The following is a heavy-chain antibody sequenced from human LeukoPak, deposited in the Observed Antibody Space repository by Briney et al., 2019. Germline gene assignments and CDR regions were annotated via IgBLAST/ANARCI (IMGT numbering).Heavy chain of an antibody. J-gene: IGHJ4*02. CDR2: ISAYNGNT. Sequence: GASVKVSCKASGYTFTSYGISWVRQAPGQGLEWMGWISAYNGNTNYAQKLQGRVTMTTDTSTSTAYMELRSLRSDDTAVYHCARFLYDILTGSSAGGDYWGQGTLVTVSS. V-gene: IGHV1-18*01. D-gene: IGHD3-9*01. CDR1: GYTFTSYG. CDR3: ARFLYDILTGSSAGGDY.